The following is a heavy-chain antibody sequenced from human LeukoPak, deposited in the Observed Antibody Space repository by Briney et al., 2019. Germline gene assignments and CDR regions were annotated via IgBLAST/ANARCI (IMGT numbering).Heavy chain of an antibody. J-gene: IGHJ4*02. CDR1: GFTFSRYA. V-gene: IGHV3-23*01. CDR3: AKIDFDY. CDR2: ISGSGTTT. Sequence: GRSLRLSCAASGFTFSRYAMRWVRQAPGKGLEWVSVISGSGTTTYYADSVKGRFTISRDNSKNTLYLQLNSLRAEDTAVYYCAKIDFDYWGQGTLVTVSS.